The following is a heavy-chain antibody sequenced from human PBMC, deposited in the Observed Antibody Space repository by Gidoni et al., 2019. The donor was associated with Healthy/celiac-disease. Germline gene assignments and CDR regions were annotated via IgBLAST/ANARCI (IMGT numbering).Heavy chain of an antibody. CDR1: GYTFTGYY. Sequence: QVQLVQSGAEVKKPGASVKVSCKASGYTFTGYYMHCVRQAPGQGLEWMGWINPNSGGTNYAQKFQGWVTMTRDTSIRTAYMELSRLRSDDTAVYYCARGTITMVRGVIYWFDPWGQGTLVTVSS. CDR2: INPNSGGT. CDR3: ARGTITMVRGVIYWFDP. D-gene: IGHD3-10*01. J-gene: IGHJ5*02. V-gene: IGHV1-2*04.